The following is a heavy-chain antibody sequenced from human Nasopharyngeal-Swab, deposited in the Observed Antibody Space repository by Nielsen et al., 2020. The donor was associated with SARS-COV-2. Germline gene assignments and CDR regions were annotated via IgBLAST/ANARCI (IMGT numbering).Heavy chain of an antibody. CDR3: AKAFPTDY. J-gene: IGHJ4*02. CDR2: ISWNSAGL. V-gene: IGHV3-9*01. Sequence: LRLSCAASGFNFGDYAMHWVRQAPGKGLEWVSGISWNSAGLGYADSVKGRFTISRDNAKNSLYLQMNSLRPEDTALYYCAKAFPTDYWGQGTLVTVSS. CDR1: GFNFGDYA.